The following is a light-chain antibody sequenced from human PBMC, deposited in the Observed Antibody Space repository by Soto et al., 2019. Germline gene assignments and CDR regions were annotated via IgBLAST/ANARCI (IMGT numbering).Light chain of an antibody. V-gene: IGKV1D-16*01. Sequence: DIQMTQSPSSVSASVGDRVTITCRASQDINSWLAWYQQKPGRAPNLLIYGASDLQSGVPPRFSGSGSGTDFTLAISSLQPDDFATYYCQQYNSYPITFGQGTRLEI. J-gene: IGKJ5*01. CDR2: GAS. CDR3: QQYNSYPIT. CDR1: QDINSW.